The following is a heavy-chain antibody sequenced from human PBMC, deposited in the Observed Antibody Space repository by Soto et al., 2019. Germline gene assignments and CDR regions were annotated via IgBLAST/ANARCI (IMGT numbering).Heavy chain of an antibody. V-gene: IGHV3-15*01. D-gene: IGHD3-16*01. CDR2: IKRKSEGGVT. CDR3: TINLSGNLGGRIVDSDY. J-gene: IGHJ4*02. Sequence: GGSLRLSCAASGFNFTNAWMKWVRQFPGKGLEWVGRIKRKSEGGVTDYGAPVRGRFTISRDDSKSMLFLHMSSLKTEDTALYYCTINLSGNLGGRIVDSDYWGQGALVTVSS. CDR1: GFNFTNAW.